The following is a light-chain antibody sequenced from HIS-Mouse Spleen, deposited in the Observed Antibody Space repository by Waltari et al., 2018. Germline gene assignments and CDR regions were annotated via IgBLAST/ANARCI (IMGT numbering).Light chain of an antibody. V-gene: IGKV1-33*01. CDR1: QDISNY. CDR3: QQYDNLPPVIT. J-gene: IGKJ5*01. Sequence: DIQMTQSPSSLSASVGDRVTITCLASQDISNYLNWYKQKPGKAPKLLIYDASNLETGVPSRFSGSGSGTDFTFTISSLQPEDIATYYCQQYDNLPPVITFGQGTRLEIK. CDR2: DAS.